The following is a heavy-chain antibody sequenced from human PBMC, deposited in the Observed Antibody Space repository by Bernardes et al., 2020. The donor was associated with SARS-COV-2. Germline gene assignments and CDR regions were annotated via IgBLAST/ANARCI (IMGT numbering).Heavy chain of an antibody. CDR3: ARDAYYYDRSGYYWGKYDYYGMDV. J-gene: IGHJ6*02. Sequence: GGSLSPSCAASGFTFSSYGMHWVRKAPGKGLEWVAFIWYDGSNKNYADSVKGRFAISRDNSKNTLYLQMNSLRAEDTAVYYCARDAYYYDRSGYYWGKYDYYGMDVWGQGTTVTVSS. D-gene: IGHD3-22*01. CDR2: IWYDGSNK. V-gene: IGHV3-33*01. CDR1: GFTFSSYG.